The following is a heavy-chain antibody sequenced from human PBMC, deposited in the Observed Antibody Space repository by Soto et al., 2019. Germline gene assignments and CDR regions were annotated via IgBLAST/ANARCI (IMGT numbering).Heavy chain of an antibody. CDR1: GLTVSTNY. Sequence: GGSLRLSCAASGLTVSTNYMSWVRQAPGKGLEWVSIIYSGGSTYYADSVKGRFTISRDNFKKTLYLQMNSLGAEDTDVYYCAAPTSGAFDYWGQGTLVTVSS. CDR2: IYSGGST. D-gene: IGHD6-6*01. J-gene: IGHJ4*02. CDR3: AAPTSGAFDY. V-gene: IGHV3-66*01.